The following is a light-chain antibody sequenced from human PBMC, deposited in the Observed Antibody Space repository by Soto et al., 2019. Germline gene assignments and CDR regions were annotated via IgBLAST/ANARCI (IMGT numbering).Light chain of an antibody. CDR2: GVS. CDR1: QSVSSN. V-gene: IGKV3-15*01. CDR3: QQYNDWPTIT. Sequence: EIVLTQSPATLSVSPGERATLSCWASQSVSSNLAWYQQKPGQAPRLLIYGVSTRATGIPARFSGSGSGTEFTLTISSLQSEDFAVYYGQQYNDWPTITFGQGTRLEIK. J-gene: IGKJ5*01.